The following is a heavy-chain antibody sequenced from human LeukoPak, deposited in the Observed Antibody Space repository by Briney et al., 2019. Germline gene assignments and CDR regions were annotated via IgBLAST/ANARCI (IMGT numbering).Heavy chain of an antibody. J-gene: IGHJ4*02. Sequence: PGGSLRLSCAASEFTFSDYYMSWIRQAPGKGLEWVSSISSSDSIIYYADSVKGRFTISRDNAKNSLYLQMDSLRAEDTAVYYCARARFGSSFEDYWGQGTLVTVSS. CDR3: ARARFGSSFEDY. D-gene: IGHD6-6*01. V-gene: IGHV3-11*01. CDR2: ISSSDSII. CDR1: EFTFSDYY.